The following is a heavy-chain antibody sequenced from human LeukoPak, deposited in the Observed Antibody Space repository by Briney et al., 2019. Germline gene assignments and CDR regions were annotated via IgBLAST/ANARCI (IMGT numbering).Heavy chain of an antibody. Sequence: GGPLRLSCAASGFTFDDFAMSWVRHATGKGLDWVSSINWNGGSTGYADSVKGRFTISRYNAKNSLYLQMNSLRAEDTALYYCTREEFDYWGQGTLVTVSS. CDR1: GFTFDDFA. V-gene: IGHV3-20*04. CDR3: TREEFDY. J-gene: IGHJ4*02. CDR2: INWNGGST.